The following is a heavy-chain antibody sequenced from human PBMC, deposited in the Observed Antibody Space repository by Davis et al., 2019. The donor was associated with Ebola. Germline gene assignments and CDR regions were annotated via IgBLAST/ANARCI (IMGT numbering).Heavy chain of an antibody. Sequence: ASVKVSCKASGYTFTNYYMHWVRQAPGPGLEWMGMINHNDGRTIYAQKFQGRVTVTRDTSKTTVYIALSSLRSEDTALYYFTTPGGQDSGYDVFDIWGQGTMVTVSS. V-gene: IGHV1-46*03. CDR1: GYTFTNYY. CDR3: TTPGGQDSGYDVFDI. CDR2: INHNDGRT. D-gene: IGHD5-12*01. J-gene: IGHJ3*02.